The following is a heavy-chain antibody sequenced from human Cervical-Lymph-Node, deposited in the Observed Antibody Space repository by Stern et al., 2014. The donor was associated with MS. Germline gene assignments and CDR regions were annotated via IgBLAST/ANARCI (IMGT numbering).Heavy chain of an antibody. D-gene: IGHD2-15*01. CDR1: GGTFSSSYA. CDR2: IIPMIGLA. CDR3: ARGIVTNRPAATLHNLFDP. Sequence: QVQLVQSGAEVKKPGSSVNVSCKASGGTFSSSYAVSWVRQAPGQGLEWMGRIIPMIGLANYAQKFPTRLPITADKSSSTAYMRLSSLTSEDTALYYCARGIVTNRPAATLHNLFDPWGQGTLVTVSS. V-gene: IGHV1-69*09. J-gene: IGHJ5*02.